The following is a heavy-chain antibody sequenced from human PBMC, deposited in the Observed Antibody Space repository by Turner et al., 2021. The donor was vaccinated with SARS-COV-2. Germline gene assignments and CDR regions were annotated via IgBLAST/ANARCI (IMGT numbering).Heavy chain of an antibody. J-gene: IGHJ6*02. D-gene: IGHD3-22*01. CDR3: AGEEVVFRASHTLYYYGMDV. Sequence: QLQLQESGPGLVKPSETLSLTCTVSGGSISSSSYYWGWLRQPPGKGLEWIGSIYYSGSTYYNPSLKSRVTISVETSKNQFSLKLSSVTAADTAVYYCAGEEVVFRASHTLYYYGMDVWGQGTTVTVSS. CDR1: GGSISSSSYY. V-gene: IGHV4-39*01. CDR2: IYYSGST.